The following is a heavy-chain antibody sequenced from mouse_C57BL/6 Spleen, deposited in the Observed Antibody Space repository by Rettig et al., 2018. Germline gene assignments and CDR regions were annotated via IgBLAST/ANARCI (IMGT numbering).Heavy chain of an antibody. CDR1: GYTFTDYY. V-gene: IGHV1-26*01. J-gene: IGHJ2*01. CDR3: ARGVSY. CDR2: INPNNGGT. D-gene: IGHD2-13*01. Sequence: ISCKASGYTFTDYYMNWVKQSHGKSLEWIGDINPNNGGTSYNQKFKGKATLTVDKSSSTAYMELRSLTSEDSAVYYCARGVSYWGQGTTLTVSS.